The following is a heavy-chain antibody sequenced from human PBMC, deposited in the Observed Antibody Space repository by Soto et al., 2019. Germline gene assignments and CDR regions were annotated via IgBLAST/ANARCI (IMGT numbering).Heavy chain of an antibody. CDR3: ARDHYGSGSYYYYYYYGMDV. V-gene: IGHV1-18*01. D-gene: IGHD3-10*01. J-gene: IGHJ6*02. Sequence: ASVKVSCKASGYTFTSYGISWVRQAPGQGLEWMGWISAYNGNTNYAQKLQGRVTMTTDTSTSTAYMELRSLRSDDTAVYYCARDHYGSGSYYYYYYYGMDVWGQGTTVTVSS. CDR2: ISAYNGNT. CDR1: GYTFTSYG.